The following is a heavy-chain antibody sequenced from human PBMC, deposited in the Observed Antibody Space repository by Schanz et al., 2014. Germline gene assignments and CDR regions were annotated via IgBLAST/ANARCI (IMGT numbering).Heavy chain of an antibody. CDR3: ARVLGGDEGLDQ. V-gene: IGHV3-30*03. J-gene: IGHJ4*02. CDR2: VSHDGFTK. Sequence: VQLVESGGGLVKPGGSLRLSCAASGFTFNYAWMNWVRQAPGKGLEWVSIVSHDGFTKHYADSVRGRFTLSRDNSKNTVYLQMNSLRAEDTALYYCARVLGGDEGLDQWGQGTLVTVSS. CDR1: GFTFNYAW. D-gene: IGHD4-17*01.